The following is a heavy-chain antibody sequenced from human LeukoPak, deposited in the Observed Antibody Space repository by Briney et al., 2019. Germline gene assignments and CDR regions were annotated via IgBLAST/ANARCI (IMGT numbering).Heavy chain of an antibody. D-gene: IGHD1-26*01. Sequence: SVKVSCKASGGTFSSYAISWVRQVPGQGLEWMGGIIPIFGTADYAQKFQGRVTITADESTSTAYMELSSLRSEDTAVYYCARARPGRGSYYWAINDYWGQGTLVTVSS. J-gene: IGHJ4*02. CDR2: IIPIFGTA. CDR3: ARARPGRGSYYWAINDY. CDR1: GGTFSSYA. V-gene: IGHV1-69*13.